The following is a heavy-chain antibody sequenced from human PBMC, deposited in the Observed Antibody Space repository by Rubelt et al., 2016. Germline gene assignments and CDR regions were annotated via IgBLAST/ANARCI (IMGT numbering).Heavy chain of an antibody. CDR1: GFTFSSYA. D-gene: IGHD3/OR15-3a*01. J-gene: IGHJ4*02. CDR2: ISGSGTTI. CDR3: ARDLNWAFDY. V-gene: IGHV3-48*02. Sequence: EVQLLESGGGLVQPGGSLRLSCAASGFTFSSYAMNWVRQAPGKGLEWISYISGSGTTIYYADSVKGRFTISRDNAKNSLELQMNSLRDEDTAVYYCARDLNWAFDYWGQGTQVTVSS.